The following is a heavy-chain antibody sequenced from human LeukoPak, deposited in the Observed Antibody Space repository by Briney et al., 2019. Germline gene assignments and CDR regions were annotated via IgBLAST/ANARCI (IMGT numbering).Heavy chain of an antibody. CDR1: GGSISSGDYY. D-gene: IGHD3-16*01. V-gene: IGHV4-39*07. J-gene: IGHJ4*02. Sequence: PSETLSLTCTVSGGSISSGDYYWSWIRQPPGKGLEWMGSIYYSGTTHYNPSLKSRLTISVDTSKKQFSLKLTSVTAADTAVYYCARGRLGSYSDFWGQGTLVTVSS. CDR2: IYYSGTT. CDR3: ARGRLGSYSDF.